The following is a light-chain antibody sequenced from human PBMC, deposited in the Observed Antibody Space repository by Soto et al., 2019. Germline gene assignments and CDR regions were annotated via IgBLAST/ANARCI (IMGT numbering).Light chain of an antibody. V-gene: IGKV3-20*01. J-gene: IGKJ1*01. CDR2: DTS. CDR3: KQYSTTPPT. CDR1: QSVSSKS. Sequence: EIVLTQSPGTLSLSPGERATLSCRASQSVSSKSLAWYQQKPGQAPRLLIYDTSNRATGIPDRFSGSESGTDFTITINRLEPEDFVVYYCKQYSTTPPTFGQGTQVDIK.